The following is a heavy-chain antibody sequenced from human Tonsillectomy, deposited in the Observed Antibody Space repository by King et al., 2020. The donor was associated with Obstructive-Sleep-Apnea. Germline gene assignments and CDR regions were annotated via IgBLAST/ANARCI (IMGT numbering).Heavy chain of an antibody. CDR3: ARVSIMVRGVFQFDY. J-gene: IGHJ4*02. CDR2: IYYSGST. Sequence: QLQESGPGLVKPSETLSLTCTVSGGSISSYYWSWIRQPPGKGLEGIGYIYYSGSTNYNLSLKSRVTISVDKSKNQFSLKLSSVTAADTAVYYCARVSIMVRGVFQFDYWGQGTLVTVSS. CDR1: GGSISSYY. D-gene: IGHD3-10*01. V-gene: IGHV4-59*01.